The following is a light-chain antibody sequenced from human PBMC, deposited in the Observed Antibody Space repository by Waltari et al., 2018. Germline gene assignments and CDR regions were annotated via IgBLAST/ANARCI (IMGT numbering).Light chain of an antibody. J-gene: IGLJ2*01. Sequence: QSALTQPPSASGVPGQRVTISCSGSNSNGANSVVHWYQQVPGTAPRLLIYSNNYRPCGVPDRFSGSTSGTSAALAISGLQSDDEATYYCATWDDRLTGVVFGGGPKVTV. V-gene: IGLV1-44*01. CDR1: NSNGANSV. CDR2: SNN. CDR3: ATWDDRLTGVV.